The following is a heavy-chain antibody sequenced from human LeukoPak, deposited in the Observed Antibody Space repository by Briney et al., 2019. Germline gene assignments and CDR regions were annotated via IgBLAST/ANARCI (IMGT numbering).Heavy chain of an antibody. D-gene: IGHD4-17*01. CDR3: ARLGTTVTTAY. CDR2: ISAYNGNT. CDR1: GYTFTSYG. V-gene: IGHV1-18*01. Sequence: ASVKVSCKASGYTFTSYGISWVRQAPGQGLEWMGWISAYNGNTNYAQKFQGRVTITADKSTSTAYMELSSLRSEDTAVYYCARLGTTVTTAYWGQGTLVTVSS. J-gene: IGHJ4*02.